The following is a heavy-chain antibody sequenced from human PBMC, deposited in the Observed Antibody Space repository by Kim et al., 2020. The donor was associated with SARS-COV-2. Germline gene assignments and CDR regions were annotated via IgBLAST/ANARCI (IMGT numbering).Heavy chain of an antibody. V-gene: IGHV3-23*01. J-gene: IGHJ4*02. CDR2: ISDSGRNT. Sequence: ISDSGRNTHYADSVKGRFTISRDNSMNMLYLQMNSLRAEDTAVYYCDASDYWGQGTLVTVSS. CDR3: DASDY.